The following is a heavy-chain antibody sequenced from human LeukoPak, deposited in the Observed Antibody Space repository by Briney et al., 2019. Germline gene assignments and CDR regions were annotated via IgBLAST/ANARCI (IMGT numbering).Heavy chain of an antibody. CDR2: ISSASSTI. J-gene: IGHJ4*02. Sequence: GGSLRLSCAASGFTFNIYGMNWVRQAPGKGLEWVSYISSASSTIYYADSVKGRFTISRDNAKNTLYLQMNSLRAEDTAVYYCARHLNYYLDYWGQGTLVTVSS. CDR3: ARHLNYYLDY. V-gene: IGHV3-48*04. CDR1: GFTFNIYG. D-gene: IGHD3-10*01.